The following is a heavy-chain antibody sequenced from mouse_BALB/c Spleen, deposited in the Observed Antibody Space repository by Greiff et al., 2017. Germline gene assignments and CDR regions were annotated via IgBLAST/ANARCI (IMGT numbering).Heavy chain of an antibody. V-gene: IGHV14-1*02. CDR3: ARCGYGSSRSRYAMDY. CDR2: IDPENGNT. J-gene: IGHJ4*01. CDR1: GFNIKDYY. D-gene: IGHD1-1*01. Sequence: EVQLHQSGAELVRPGALVKLSCKASGFNIKDYYMHWVKQRPEQGLEWIGWIDPENGNTIYDPKFQGKASITADTSSNTAYLQLSSLTSEDTAVYYCARCGYGSSRSRYAMDYWGQGTSVTVSS.